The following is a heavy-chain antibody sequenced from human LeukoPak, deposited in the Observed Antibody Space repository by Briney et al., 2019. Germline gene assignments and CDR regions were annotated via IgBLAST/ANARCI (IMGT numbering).Heavy chain of an antibody. Sequence: GASVKVSCKTSGYIFADYNLHWVRQAPGQGLEWMGWMNPYTGATNNAQKFQGRVTMTRDTSITTAYMELSRLRSDDTAVYYCAKDNGYWGQGTLVTVSS. CDR2: MNPYTGAT. CDR3: AKDNGY. J-gene: IGHJ4*02. V-gene: IGHV1-2*02. CDR1: GYIFADYN.